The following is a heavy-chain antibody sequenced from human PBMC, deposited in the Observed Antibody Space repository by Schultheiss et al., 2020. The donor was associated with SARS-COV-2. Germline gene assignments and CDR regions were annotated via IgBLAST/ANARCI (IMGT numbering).Heavy chain of an antibody. Sequence: GGSLRLSCAASGFTFSSYSMNWVRQAPGKGLEWVSSISSSSSYIYHADSVKGRFTISRDNAKNSLYLQMNSLRAEDTAVYYCARDATPPYSSSSPWFDPWGQGTLVTVSS. V-gene: IGHV3-21*01. CDR3: ARDATPPYSSSSPWFDP. CDR1: GFTFSSYS. J-gene: IGHJ5*02. D-gene: IGHD6-13*01. CDR2: ISSSSSYI.